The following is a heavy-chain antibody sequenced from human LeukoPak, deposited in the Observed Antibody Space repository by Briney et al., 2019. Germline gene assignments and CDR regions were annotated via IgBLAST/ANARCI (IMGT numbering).Heavy chain of an antibody. CDR2: INTDGSST. J-gene: IGHJ4*02. CDR1: GFTFSSYW. Sequence: GGSLSLSCAASGFTFSSYWMHWVRQAPGKGLLWVSRINTDGSSTNFADSVRGRFTISRDNAKNTLYLQMNSLRAEDTAVYYCTRDLSGTYYGRFDYWGQGTLVTVLS. CDR3: TRDLSGTYYGRFDY. D-gene: IGHD1-26*01. V-gene: IGHV3-74*01.